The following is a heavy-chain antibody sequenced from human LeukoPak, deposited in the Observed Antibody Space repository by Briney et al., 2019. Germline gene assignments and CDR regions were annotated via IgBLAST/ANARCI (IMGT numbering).Heavy chain of an antibody. CDR1: GYIFTNYW. Sequence: GESLKISCQVSGYIFTNYWIGWVRQMPGKGLESMEIIYPADSDTTYSPSFEGQVTISADKSIDTVYLQWSSLKASDTATYYCARQSRDGSKTRGYYFDSWGQGTLVTVSS. CDR3: ARQSRDGSKTRGYYFDS. D-gene: IGHD3-10*01. V-gene: IGHV5-51*01. CDR2: IYPADSDT. J-gene: IGHJ4*02.